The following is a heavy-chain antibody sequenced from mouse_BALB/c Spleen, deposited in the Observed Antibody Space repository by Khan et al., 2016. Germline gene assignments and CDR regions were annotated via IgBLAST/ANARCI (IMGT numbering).Heavy chain of an antibody. D-gene: IGHD2-1*01. CDR2: IDPESGDT. CDR3: NAIYYGNYIYFDY. J-gene: IGHJ2*01. Sequence: QLVQSGAELVRSGASVKLSCTASAFNIKDYYIHWVKQRPEQGLEWIGWIDPESGDTEYVPKFQGKATVTADTSSNTAYLQLSSLTSEDSAVYYSNAIYYGNYIYFDYWGQGTTLTVSS. V-gene: IGHV14-4*02. CDR1: AFNIKDYY.